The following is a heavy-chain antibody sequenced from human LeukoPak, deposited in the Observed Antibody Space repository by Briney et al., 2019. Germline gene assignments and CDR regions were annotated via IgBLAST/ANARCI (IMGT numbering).Heavy chain of an antibody. J-gene: IGHJ4*02. CDR3: ARGGGAADY. D-gene: IGHD3-16*01. Sequence: GGSLRLSCVVSGFTFSSYWMSWVRQAPGKGLEWVANIKHDGSETYYVDSVKGRFTISRDNAKNSLYLQMNSLRAEDTAVYYCARGGGAADYWGRGTLVTVSS. CDR1: GFTFSSYW. V-gene: IGHV3-7*01. CDR2: IKHDGSET.